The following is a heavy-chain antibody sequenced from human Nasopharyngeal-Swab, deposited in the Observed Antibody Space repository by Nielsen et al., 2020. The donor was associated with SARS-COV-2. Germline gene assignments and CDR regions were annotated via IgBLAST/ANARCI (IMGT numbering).Heavy chain of an antibody. J-gene: IGHJ4*02. CDR1: GGSISSYY. CDR3: ARIDHSASSSGHLNS. Sequence: SETLSLTCTVSGGSISSYYWTWIRQSPGKGLEWIGYIYYSGSTDYNPSLKGRVTISVDTSKNQFSLQLNSVTPEDTAVYYCARIDHSASSSGHLNSWGQGTLVTVSS. D-gene: IGHD6-6*01. CDR2: IYYSGST. V-gene: IGHV4-59*12.